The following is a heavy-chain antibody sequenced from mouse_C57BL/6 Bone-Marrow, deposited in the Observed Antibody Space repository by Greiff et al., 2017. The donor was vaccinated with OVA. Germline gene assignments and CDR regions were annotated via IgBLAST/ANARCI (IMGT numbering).Heavy chain of an antibody. CDR3: ARRAYGYDGLWYFDV. CDR1: GYTFTSYT. Sequence: VQGVESGAELARPGASVKMSCKASGYTFTSYTMHWVKQRPGQGLEWIGYINPSSGYTKYNQKFKDKATLTADKSSSTAYMQLSSLTSEDSAFYYCARRAYGYDGLWYFDVWGTGTTVTVSS. J-gene: IGHJ1*03. D-gene: IGHD2-2*01. CDR2: INPSSGYT. V-gene: IGHV1-4*01.